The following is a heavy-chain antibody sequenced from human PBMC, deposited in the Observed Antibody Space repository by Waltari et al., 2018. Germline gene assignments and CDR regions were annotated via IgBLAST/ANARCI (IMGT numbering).Heavy chain of an antibody. CDR3: ARGGGPRTVVALTFDL. CDR2: ISPYNCNA. V-gene: IGHV1-18*01. D-gene: IGHD5-12*01. CDR1: GYTFTNFG. J-gene: IGHJ4*02. Sequence: QVQLVQSGAEVKKPGASVKVSCKASGYTFTNFGIHWVRQAPGQGLEWMGWISPYNCNADYEQKPQGRVTMTTDTSTKTAFLELRSLRADDTAVYYCARGGGPRTVVALTFDLWGQGTLVTVSS.